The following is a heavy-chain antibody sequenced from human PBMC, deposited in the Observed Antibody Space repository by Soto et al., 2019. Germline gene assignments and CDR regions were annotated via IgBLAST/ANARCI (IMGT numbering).Heavy chain of an antibody. CDR1: GYTFTSYC. CDR3: ARADYYDSSGFYYDC. V-gene: IGHV1-18*01. J-gene: IGHJ4*02. Sequence: ASVKGSCKASGYTFTSYCISWVRQAPGQGLEWMGWISAYSGNTNYAQKFQGRITMTRDTSTSTVYMELSSLRSEDTAVYFCARADYYDSSGFYYDCWGQGSLVSVSS. D-gene: IGHD3-22*01. CDR2: ISAYSGNT.